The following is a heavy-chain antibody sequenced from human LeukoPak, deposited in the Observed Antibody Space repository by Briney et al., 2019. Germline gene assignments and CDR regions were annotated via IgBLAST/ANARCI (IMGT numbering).Heavy chain of an antibody. CDR3: ARLGSALAGYWFDP. J-gene: IGHJ5*02. CDR1: GGSISSYY. CDR2: IYYSGST. V-gene: IGHV4-59*08. Sequence: SETLSLTCTVSGGSISSYYWSWIRQPPGKGLEWIGYIYYSGSTNYNPSLKSRVTISVDTSKNQFSLKLSSVTAADTAVYYCARLGSALAGYWFDPWGQGTLVTVSS. D-gene: IGHD2-2*03.